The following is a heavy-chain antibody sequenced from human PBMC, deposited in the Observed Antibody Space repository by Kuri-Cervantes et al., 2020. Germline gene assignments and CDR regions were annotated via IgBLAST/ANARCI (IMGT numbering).Heavy chain of an antibody. CDR2: IYTSGST. CDR3: ARDPYGDYPLDY. V-gene: IGHV4-4*07. CDR1: GGSISSYY. D-gene: IGHD4-17*01. J-gene: IGHJ4*02. Sequence: ESLKISCTVSGGSISSYYWSWIRQPAGKGLEWIGRIYTSGSTSYNPSLKSRVTMSVDTSKNQFSLKLSSVTAADTAVYYCARDPYGDYPLDYWGQGTLVTVSS.